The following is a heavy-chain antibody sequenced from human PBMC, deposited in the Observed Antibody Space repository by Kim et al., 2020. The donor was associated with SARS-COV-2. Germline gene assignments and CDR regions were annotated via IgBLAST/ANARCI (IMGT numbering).Heavy chain of an antibody. Sequence: CGSLRLSCAASGFTFSDYYMSWIRQAPGKGLEWVSDISSSSSYTNYADSVKGRFTISRDNAKNSLYLQMNSLRAEDTAVYYCARGGETRYYYDSSGLNAFDIWGQGTMVTVSS. V-gene: IGHV3-11*05. CDR1: GFTFSDYY. CDR3: ARGGETRYYYDSSGLNAFDI. CDR2: ISSSSSYT. D-gene: IGHD3-22*01. J-gene: IGHJ3*02.